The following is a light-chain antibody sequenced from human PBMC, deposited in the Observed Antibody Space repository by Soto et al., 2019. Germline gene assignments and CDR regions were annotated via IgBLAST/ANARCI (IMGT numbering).Light chain of an antibody. CDR3: AAWDDSLSGHVV. CDR1: SSNIGSNY. J-gene: IGLJ2*01. Sequence: QLVLTQPPSASGTPGQRVTISCSGSSSNIGSNYVYWYQQLAGTAPKLLIYRNNQRPSGVPDRFSGSKSGTSASLAISGLRSEDEADYYCAAWDDSLSGHVVFGGGTKLTVL. CDR2: RNN. V-gene: IGLV1-47*01.